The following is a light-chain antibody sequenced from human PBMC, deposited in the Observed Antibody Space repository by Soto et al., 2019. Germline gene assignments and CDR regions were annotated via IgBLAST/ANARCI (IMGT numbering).Light chain of an antibody. CDR3: QQRSNWPLT. CDR1: QSVSSS. CDR2: DSP. Sequence: EIVLTQSPATLSLSPGDRATLSCRASQSVSSSLVWYQQKPGQAVRLLIYDSPTRASGIPPRFSGTGSGTDFTLTISSLESEDSAVYYCQQRSNWPLTFGGGTKVEIK. V-gene: IGKV3-11*01. J-gene: IGKJ4*01.